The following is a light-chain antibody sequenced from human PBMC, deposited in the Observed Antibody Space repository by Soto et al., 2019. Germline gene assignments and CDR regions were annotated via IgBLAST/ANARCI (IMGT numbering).Light chain of an antibody. CDR3: QQYNSYWT. V-gene: IGKV1-5*01. J-gene: IGKJ1*01. CDR1: QSISSW. Sequence: DIQMTQSPSALSESVLDRVTITCRASQSISSWLAWYQQKPGKAPKLLIYDASSLESGVPSRFSGSGSGTEFTLTISSLQPDDFATYYCQQYNSYWTFGQGTKV. CDR2: DAS.